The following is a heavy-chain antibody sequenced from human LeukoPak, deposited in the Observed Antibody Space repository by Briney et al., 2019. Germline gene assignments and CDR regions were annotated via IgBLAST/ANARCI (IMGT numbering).Heavy chain of an antibody. CDR2: INPNSDGT. J-gene: IGHJ4*02. D-gene: IGHD3-3*01. Sequence: ASAKVSCKASGYTFTDYYIHWVRQAPGQGLEWMGRINPNSDGTDYAQKFQGRVTMTRDTSISTAYMELSRLRSDDTAVYYCARGYNRGYDFWSGYYKIDYWGQGTLVTVSS. V-gene: IGHV1-2*06. CDR1: GYTFTDYY. CDR3: ARGYNRGYDFWSGYYKIDY.